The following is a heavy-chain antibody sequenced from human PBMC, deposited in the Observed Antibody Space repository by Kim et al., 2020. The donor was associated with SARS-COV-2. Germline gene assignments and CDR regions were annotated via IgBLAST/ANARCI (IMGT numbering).Heavy chain of an antibody. V-gene: IGHV1-2*02. J-gene: IGHJ6*02. D-gene: IGHD1-26*01. Sequence: ASVKVSCKASGYTFTGYYMHWVRQAPGQGLEWMGWINPNSGGTNYAQKFQGRVTMTRDTSISTAYMELSRLRSDDTAVYYCAAMELPTGPDYYYYGMDVWGQGTTVTVSS. CDR3: AAMELPTGPDYYYYGMDV. CDR2: INPNSGGT. CDR1: GYTFTGYY.